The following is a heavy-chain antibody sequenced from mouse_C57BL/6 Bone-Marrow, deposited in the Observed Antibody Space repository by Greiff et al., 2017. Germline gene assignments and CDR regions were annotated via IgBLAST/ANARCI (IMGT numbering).Heavy chain of an antibody. J-gene: IGHJ3*01. CDR3: AREGDDFGFAD. CDR1: GYSITSGYY. CDR2: ISYDGSN. V-gene: IGHV3-6*01. D-gene: IGHD2-4*01. Sequence: VQLKQSGPGLVKPSQSLSLTCSVTGYSITSGYYWNWIRQFPGNKLEWMGYISYDGSNNYNPSLKNRISITRDTSKNQFFLKLNSVTTEDTATYYCAREGDDFGFADWGQGTLVTVSA.